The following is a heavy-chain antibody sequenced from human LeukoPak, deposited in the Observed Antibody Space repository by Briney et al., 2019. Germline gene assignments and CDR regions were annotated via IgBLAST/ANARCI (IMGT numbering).Heavy chain of an antibody. CDR2: ISNNGGYT. D-gene: IGHD2-15*01. CDR3: AKQLGYCSDGSCYFPY. J-gene: IGHJ4*02. CDR1: GFTFSRFT. Sequence: GGSLRLSCAASGFTFSRFTMSWVRQAPGKGLEWVSAISNNGGYTYYADSVQGRFTISGDNSKSTLCLQMNSLRAEDTAVYYCAKQLGYCSDGSCYFPYWGQGTLVTISS. V-gene: IGHV3-23*01.